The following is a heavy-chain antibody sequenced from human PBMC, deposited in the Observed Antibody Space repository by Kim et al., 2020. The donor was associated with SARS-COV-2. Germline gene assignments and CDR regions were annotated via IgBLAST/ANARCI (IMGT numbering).Heavy chain of an antibody. Sequence: SVKVSCKASGGTFSSYAISWVRQAPGQGLEWMGGIIPIFGTANYAQKFQGRVTITADESTSTAYMELSSLRSEDTAVYYCARVPRGYAGRFDYWGQGTLVTVSS. CDR1: GGTFSSYA. D-gene: IGHD5-12*01. CDR3: ARVPRGYAGRFDY. J-gene: IGHJ4*02. V-gene: IGHV1-69*13. CDR2: IIPIFGTA.